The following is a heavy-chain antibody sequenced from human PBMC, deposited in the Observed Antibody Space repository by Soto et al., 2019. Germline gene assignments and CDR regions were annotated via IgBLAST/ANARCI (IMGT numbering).Heavy chain of an antibody. CDR3: ARQARGYYDSSGYYGNYLDY. V-gene: IGHV4-39*01. CDR2: IYYSGST. CDR1: GGSISSSSYY. D-gene: IGHD3-22*01. Sequence: PSETLSLTCTVSGGSISSSSYYWGWIRQPPGKGLEWIGSIYYSGSTYYNPSLKSRVTISVDTSKNQFSLKLSSVTAADTAVYYCARQARGYYDSSGYYGNYLDYWGQGTLVTVSS. J-gene: IGHJ4*02.